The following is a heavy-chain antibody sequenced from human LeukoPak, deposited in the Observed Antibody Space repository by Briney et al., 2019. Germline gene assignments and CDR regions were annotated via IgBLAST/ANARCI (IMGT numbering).Heavy chain of an antibody. D-gene: IGHD1-26*01. CDR1: GFTFSSYA. J-gene: IGHJ4*02. V-gene: IGHV3-23*01. CDR3: AKEYSGSYSGDY. CDR2: ISGSGGST. Sequence: GGSLRLSCAASGFTFSSYAMSWVRQAPGKGLEWGSAISGSGGSTYYADSVKGRFTISRDNSRNTLYLQMNSLRAEDTAVYYCAKEYSGSYSGDYWGQGTLVTVSS.